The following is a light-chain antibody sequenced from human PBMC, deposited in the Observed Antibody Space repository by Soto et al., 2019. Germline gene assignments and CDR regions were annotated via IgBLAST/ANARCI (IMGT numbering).Light chain of an antibody. Sequence: ERVMTQSPVTLSVSPGESVTLSCRASQSVGTNLAWYQQKPGQAPSLLIYGVSTRPTGIPTRFSGSGSGRQFTLTISSLQSEDFAVYYCQQYNNWPQTFGQGTKV. J-gene: IGKJ1*01. CDR3: QQYNNWPQT. CDR1: QSVGTN. CDR2: GVS. V-gene: IGKV3-15*01.